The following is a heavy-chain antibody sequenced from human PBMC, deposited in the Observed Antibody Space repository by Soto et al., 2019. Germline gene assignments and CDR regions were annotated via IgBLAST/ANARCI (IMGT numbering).Heavy chain of an antibody. D-gene: IGHD2-15*01. CDR2: INHSGST. V-gene: IGHV4-34*01. CDR3: ARGEVPDIVVVVAATVSVWFDP. Sequence: TLRLTRAVYGGTFIDLYWSRISQHQGKGLEWIGEINHSGSTNYNPSLKSRVTISVDTSKNQFSLKLSSVTAADTAVYYCARGEVPDIVVVVAATVSVWFDPWGQGTLVTVSS. J-gene: IGHJ5*02. CDR1: GGTFIDLY.